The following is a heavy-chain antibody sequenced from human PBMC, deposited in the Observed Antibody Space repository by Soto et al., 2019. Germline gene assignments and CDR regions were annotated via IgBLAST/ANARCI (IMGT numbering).Heavy chain of an antibody. V-gene: IGHV1-18*01. Sequence: VQLVQSGAEVKKPGASVRVSCKASGYTFTSFGLSWVRQAPGQGPERMGWISPESDKTTYAHKFQGRITMTKDTSTTTAYMDLRSLRSDYTAVYYCTRDLLFISPSTVTKDAHWGQGTLVSVS. CDR3: TRDLLFISPSTVTKDAH. CDR2: ISPESDKT. D-gene: IGHD4-17*01. CDR1: GYTFTSFG. J-gene: IGHJ4*02.